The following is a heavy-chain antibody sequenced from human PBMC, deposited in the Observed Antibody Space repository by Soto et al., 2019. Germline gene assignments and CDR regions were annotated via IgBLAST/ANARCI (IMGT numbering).Heavy chain of an antibody. CDR3: ARDLKPERKYYGSGPY. CDR1: GFTFSSYS. D-gene: IGHD3-10*01. J-gene: IGHJ4*02. Sequence: GGSLRLSCAASGFTFSSYSMNWVRQAPGKGLEWVSYISSSSSTIYYADSVKGRFTISRDNAKNSLYLQMNSLRAEDTAVYYCARDLKPERKYYGSGPYWGQGTLVTVSS. V-gene: IGHV3-48*01. CDR2: ISSSSSTI.